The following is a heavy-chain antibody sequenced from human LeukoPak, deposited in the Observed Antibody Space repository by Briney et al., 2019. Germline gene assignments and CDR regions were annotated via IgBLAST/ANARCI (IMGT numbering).Heavy chain of an antibody. CDR1: GFTFSSYS. CDR3: ARDLRAAAPNWFDP. CDR2: ISSSSSYI. V-gene: IGHV3-21*01. J-gene: IGHJ5*02. Sequence: GGSLRLSCAASGFTFSSYSMNWVRQAPGKGLEWVSSISSSSSYIYYADSVKGRFTISRDNAKNSLYLQMNSLRAEDTAVYYCARDLRAAAPNWFDPWGQGTLVTVSS. D-gene: IGHD3-10*01.